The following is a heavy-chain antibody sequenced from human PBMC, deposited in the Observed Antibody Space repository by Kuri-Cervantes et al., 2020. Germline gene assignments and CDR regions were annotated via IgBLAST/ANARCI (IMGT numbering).Heavy chain of an antibody. V-gene: IGHV4-30-4*01. CDR1: GDSISSGDYY. Sequence: LRLSCTVSGDSISSGDYYWSWIRQPPGKGLEWIGYIHHSGSTYYNPSIRSRVTISVDTSKNQFSLRLTSVTAADTAVHYCARARALYEPYYHYGMDVWGQGTTVTVSS. CDR2: IHHSGST. CDR3: ARARALYEPYYHYGMDV. D-gene: IGHD3-16*01. J-gene: IGHJ6*02.